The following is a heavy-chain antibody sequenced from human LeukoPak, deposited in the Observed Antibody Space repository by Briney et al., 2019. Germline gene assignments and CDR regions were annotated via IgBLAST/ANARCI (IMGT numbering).Heavy chain of an antibody. Sequence: EASVKVSCKASGGTFSSYAISWVRQAPGQGLEWMGGIISIFGTANYAQKFQGRVTITADESTSTAYMELSSLRSEDTAVYYCARYGYSGYDSDYWGQGTLVTVSS. CDR1: GGTFSSYA. J-gene: IGHJ4*02. V-gene: IGHV1-69*13. D-gene: IGHD5-12*01. CDR3: ARYGYSGYDSDY. CDR2: IISIFGTA.